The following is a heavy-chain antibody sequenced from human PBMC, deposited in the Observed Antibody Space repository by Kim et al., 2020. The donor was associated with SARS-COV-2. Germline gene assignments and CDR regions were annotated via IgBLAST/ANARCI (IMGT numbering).Heavy chain of an antibody. J-gene: IGHJ6*02. CDR3: ARVLSDYYYGMDV. V-gene: IGHV1-2*06. CDR2: INPNSGGT. Sequence: ASVKVSCKASGYTFTGYYMHWVRQAPGQGLEWMGRINPNSGGTNYAQKFQGRVTMTRDTSISTAYMELSRLRSDDTAVYYCARVLSDYYYGMDVWGQGTTVTVSS. CDR1: GYTFTGYY.